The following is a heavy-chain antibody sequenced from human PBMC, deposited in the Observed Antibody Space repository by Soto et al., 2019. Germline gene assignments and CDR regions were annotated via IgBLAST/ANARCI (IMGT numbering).Heavy chain of an antibody. Sequence: PGGSLRLSCAASGFTFSSYAMHWVRQAPGKGLEWVAVISYDGSNKYYADSVKGRFTISRDNSKNTLYLQMNSLRAEDTAVYYCARDRKAARLESDYYYGMDVWGQGTTVTVSS. CDR3: ARDRKAARLESDYYYGMDV. V-gene: IGHV3-30-3*01. CDR1: GFTFSSYA. CDR2: ISYDGSNK. J-gene: IGHJ6*02. D-gene: IGHD6-6*01.